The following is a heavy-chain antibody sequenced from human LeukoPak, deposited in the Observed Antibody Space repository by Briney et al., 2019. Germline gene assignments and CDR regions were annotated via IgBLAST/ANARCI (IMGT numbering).Heavy chain of an antibody. D-gene: IGHD2-2*01. CDR2: IKQDGSEK. CDR1: GCTFSSYW. V-gene: IGHV3-7*01. CDR3: AREGGTSSVVVVYFDY. Sequence: GGSLRLSCAASGCTFSSYWMSWVRQAPGKGLEWVANIKQDGSEKCYVDSVKGRFTISRDNAKNSLYLQMNSLGAEDTAVYYCAREGGTSSVVVVYFDYWGQGTLVTVSS. J-gene: IGHJ4*02.